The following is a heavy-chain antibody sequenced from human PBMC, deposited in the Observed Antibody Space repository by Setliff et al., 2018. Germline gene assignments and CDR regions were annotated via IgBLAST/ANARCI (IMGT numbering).Heavy chain of an antibody. J-gene: IGHJ6*03. CDR3: AREGRGVYYHYYYMDV. D-gene: IGHD3-10*01. Sequence: GGSLRLSCVASGFDFSSYGMHWVRQAPGKGLEWVAFIRFDGNIKYYADSVKGRFTISRDNAKNALYLQMNSLRAEDTAVYYCAREGRGVYYHYYYMDVWGKGTTVTVSS. CDR2: IRFDGNIK. CDR1: GFDFSSYG. V-gene: IGHV3-30*02.